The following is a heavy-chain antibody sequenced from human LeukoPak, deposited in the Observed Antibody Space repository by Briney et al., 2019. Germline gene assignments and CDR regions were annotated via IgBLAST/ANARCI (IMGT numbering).Heavy chain of an antibody. CDR2: IYYSGST. D-gene: IGHD6-6*01. Sequence: PSETLSLTCTVSGGSISSSSYYWGWIRQPPGKGLEWIGSIYYSGSTYYNLSLKSRVTISVDTSKNQFSLKLSSVTAADTAVYYCARDRLGSQLVPRFDYWGQGTLVTVSS. V-gene: IGHV4-39*07. J-gene: IGHJ4*02. CDR3: ARDRLGSQLVPRFDY. CDR1: GGSISSSSYY.